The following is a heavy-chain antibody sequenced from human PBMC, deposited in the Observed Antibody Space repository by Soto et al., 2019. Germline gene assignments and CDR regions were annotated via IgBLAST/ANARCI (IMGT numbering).Heavy chain of an antibody. CDR1: GGSFSGYY. J-gene: IGHJ4*02. CDR3: ARDKITGLFDY. CDR2: INHSGST. Sequence: QVQLQQWGAGLLKPSETLSLTCAVYGGSFSGYYWTWIRQPPGTGLEWIGEINHSGSTNYNPSLKSRVTMSVDTPKTQFCLKLTSVTAADTAVYYCARDKITGLFDYWGQGTLVTVSS. D-gene: IGHD2-8*02. V-gene: IGHV4-34*01.